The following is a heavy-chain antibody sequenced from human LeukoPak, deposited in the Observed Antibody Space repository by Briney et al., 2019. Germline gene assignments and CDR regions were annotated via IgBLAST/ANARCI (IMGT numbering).Heavy chain of an antibody. CDR1: GFTFSSYG. CDR3: AKDDSSGYSVGSLSFFGMDV. V-gene: IGHV3-30*18. J-gene: IGHJ6*02. Sequence: GGSLRLSCAASGFTFSSYGMHWVRQAPGKGLEWVAVISYDGSNKYYADSVKGRFTISRDNSKNTLYLQMNSLRAEDTAVYYCAKDDSSGYSVGSLSFFGMDVWGQGTTVTVSS. D-gene: IGHD3-22*01. CDR2: ISYDGSNK.